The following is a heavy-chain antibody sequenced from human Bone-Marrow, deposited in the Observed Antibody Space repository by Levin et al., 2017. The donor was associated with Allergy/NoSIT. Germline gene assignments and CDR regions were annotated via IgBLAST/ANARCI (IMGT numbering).Heavy chain of an antibody. Sequence: GASVKVSCKASGSASGYSFTGYYFHWVRQAPGQGLEWLGRINPNSGGTDYPPKFLGRVTVTRDTSSSTAYMELTSLTSDDTALYYCARELGGDYGAFDIWGQGTMVIVSS. J-gene: IGHJ3*02. V-gene: IGHV1-2*06. CDR2: INPNSGGT. D-gene: IGHD4/OR15-4a*01. CDR1: GYSFTGYY. CDR3: ARELGGDYGAFDI.